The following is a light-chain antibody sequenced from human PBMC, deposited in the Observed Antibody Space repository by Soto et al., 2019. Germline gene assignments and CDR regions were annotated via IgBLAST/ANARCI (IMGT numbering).Light chain of an antibody. V-gene: IGKV1-8*01. CDR2: AAS. J-gene: IGKJ1*01. CDR1: QGISSY. CDR3: QQYYSYPWT. Sequence: AIRMTQSPSSLSASTGDRVTITCRASQGISSYLAWYQLKPGKAPKLLIYAASTLQSGVPSRFSGSGSGTDFTLTISCLQSEDFATYYCQQYYSYPWTFGQGTKVDIK.